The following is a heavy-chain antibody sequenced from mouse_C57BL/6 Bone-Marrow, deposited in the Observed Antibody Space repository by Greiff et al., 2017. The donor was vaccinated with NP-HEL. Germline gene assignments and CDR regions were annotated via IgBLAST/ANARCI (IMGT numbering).Heavy chain of an antibody. V-gene: IGHV1-62-2*01. J-gene: IGHJ3*01. Sequence: QVQLQQSGAELVKPGASVKLSCKASGYTFTEYTIHWVKQRSGQGLEWIGWFYPGSGSIKYNEKFKDKATLTADKSSSTVYMELSRLTSEDSAVYFCARHEEDFYYYGSSSAWFAYWGQGTLVTVSA. CDR2: FYPGSGSI. CDR3: ARHEEDFYYYGSSSAWFAY. D-gene: IGHD1-1*01. CDR1: GYTFTEYT.